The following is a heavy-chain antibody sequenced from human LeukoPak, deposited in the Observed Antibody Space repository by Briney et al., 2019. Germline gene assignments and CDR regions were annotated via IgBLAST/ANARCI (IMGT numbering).Heavy chain of an antibody. CDR3: ARDSISGSYVHFDN. CDR1: GYAFTRYS. V-gene: IGHV7-4-1*02. CDR2: INTNTGNP. J-gene: IGHJ4*02. Sequence: GASVKVSCKASGYAFTRYSMNWVRQAPGQGLEWMGWINTNTGNPTYAQGFTGRFVFSLDTSVSTAYLQISSLKAEDTAVYFCARDSISGSYVHFDNWGQGTLVTVSS. D-gene: IGHD1-26*01.